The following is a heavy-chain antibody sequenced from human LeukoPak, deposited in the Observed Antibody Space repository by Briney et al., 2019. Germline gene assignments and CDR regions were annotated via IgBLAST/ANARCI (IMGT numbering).Heavy chain of an antibody. CDR3: ASTFYGDSPPY. Sequence: GGSLRLSCAASGFSVSNNYMSWVRQAPGKGLEWVSVIYSGGSTYYADSVKGRFTISRDNSKNTLYLQMNSLRAEDTAVYYCASTFYGDSPPYWGQGTLVTVSS. CDR2: IYSGGST. J-gene: IGHJ4*02. D-gene: IGHD4-17*01. CDR1: GFSVSNNY. V-gene: IGHV3-66*01.